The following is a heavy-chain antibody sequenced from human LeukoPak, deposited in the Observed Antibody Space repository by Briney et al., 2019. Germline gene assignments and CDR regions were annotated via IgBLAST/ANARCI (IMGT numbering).Heavy chain of an antibody. D-gene: IGHD3-9*01. CDR1: GYSISSGYY. Sequence: SETLSLTCTVSGYSISSGYYWGWIRQPPGKGLEWIGSIYHSGSTYYNPSLKSRVTISVDTSKNQFSLKLSSVTAADTAVYYCARGVGSSYDILTGYSSNNWFDPWGQGTLVTVSS. CDR2: IYHSGST. V-gene: IGHV4-38-2*02. CDR3: ARGVGSSYDILTGYSSNNWFDP. J-gene: IGHJ5*02.